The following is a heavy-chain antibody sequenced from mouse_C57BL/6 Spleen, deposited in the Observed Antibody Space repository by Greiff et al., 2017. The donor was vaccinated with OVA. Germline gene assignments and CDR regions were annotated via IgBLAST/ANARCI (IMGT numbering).Heavy chain of an antibody. CDR1: GYTFTSYG. Sequence: VKLQESGAELARPGASVKLSCKASGYTFTSYGISWVKQRTGQGLEWIGEIYPRSGNTYYNEKFKGKATLTADKSSSTAYMELRSLTSEDSAVYFCARGGYSNYVPYYYAMDYWGQGTSVTVSS. CDR3: ARGGYSNYVPYYYAMDY. V-gene: IGHV1-81*01. CDR2: IYPRSGNT. D-gene: IGHD2-5*01. J-gene: IGHJ4*01.